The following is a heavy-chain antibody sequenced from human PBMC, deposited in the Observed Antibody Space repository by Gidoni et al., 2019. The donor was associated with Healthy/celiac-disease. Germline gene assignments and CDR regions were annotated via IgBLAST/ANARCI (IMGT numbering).Heavy chain of an antibody. CDR1: GFTVSSNY. D-gene: IGHD6-13*01. CDR3: ARSGYSSSWYIDY. V-gene: IGHV3-66*01. J-gene: IGHJ4*02. CDR2: TYRGGST. Sequence: EVQLVASGGGLVQPGGSLRLSWAASGFTVSSNYMSWVRQAPGKGLEWVSVTYRGGSTYYADSVKGRFTISRDNSKNTLYLQMNSLRAEDTAVYYCARSGYSSSWYIDYWGQGTLVTVSS.